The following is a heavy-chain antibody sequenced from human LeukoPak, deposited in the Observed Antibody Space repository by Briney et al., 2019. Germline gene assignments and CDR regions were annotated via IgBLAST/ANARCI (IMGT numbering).Heavy chain of an antibody. J-gene: IGHJ4*02. Sequence: PGGSLRLSCAASGFTFSSYGMHWVRQAPGKGLEWVAVIWYDGSNKYYADSVKGRFTISRDNSKNTLYLQMNSLRAEDTAVYYCARSGGYNLNFDYWGQGTLVTVSS. V-gene: IGHV3-33*01. D-gene: IGHD5-24*01. CDR3: ARSGGYNLNFDY. CDR1: GFTFSSYG. CDR2: IWYDGSNK.